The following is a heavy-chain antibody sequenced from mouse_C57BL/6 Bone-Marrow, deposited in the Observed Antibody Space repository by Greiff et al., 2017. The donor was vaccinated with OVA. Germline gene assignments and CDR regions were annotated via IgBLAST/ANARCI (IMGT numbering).Heavy chain of an antibody. D-gene: IGHD2-3*01. Sequence: EVQGVESGGGLVQPKGSLKLSCAASGFSFNTYAMNWVRQAPGKGLEWVARIRSKSNNYATYYADSVKDGFTISRDDSESMLYLQMNNLKTEDTAMYYCVRGEDGYYWYFDVWGTGTTVTVSS. CDR3: VRGEDGYYWYFDV. V-gene: IGHV10-1*01. CDR1: GFSFNTYA. J-gene: IGHJ1*03. CDR2: IRSKSNNYAT.